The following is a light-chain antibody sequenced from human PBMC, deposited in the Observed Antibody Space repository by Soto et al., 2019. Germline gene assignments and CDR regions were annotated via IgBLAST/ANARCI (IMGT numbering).Light chain of an antibody. CDR2: GAS. V-gene: IGKV3-20*01. J-gene: IGKJ5*01. Sequence: EIVWTQSPGTLSLSPGERATLSCRGSQSFSSTYLAWYQQKPGQAPRLLIYGASSRATGIPDRFSGGGSGTDFTLTISRLDPEDFAVYYCQQYSSSPITFGQGTRLEIK. CDR3: QQYSSSPIT. CDR1: QSFSSTY.